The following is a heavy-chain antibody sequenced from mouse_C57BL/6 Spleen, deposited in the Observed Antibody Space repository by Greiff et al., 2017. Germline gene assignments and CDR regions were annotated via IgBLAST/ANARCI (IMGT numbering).Heavy chain of an antibody. CDR1: GYTFTSYW. CDR3: ERGDYGNYVFYFDY. Sequence: QVQLQQPGAELVMPGASVKLSCKASGYTFTSYWMHWVKQRPGQGLEWIGEIDPSDSYTIYNQKFKGKSTLTVDKSSSTAYMQLSSLTSEDSAVYDCERGDYGNYVFYFDYWGQGTTLTVSS. V-gene: IGHV1-69*01. D-gene: IGHD2-1*01. CDR2: IDPSDSYT. J-gene: IGHJ2*01.